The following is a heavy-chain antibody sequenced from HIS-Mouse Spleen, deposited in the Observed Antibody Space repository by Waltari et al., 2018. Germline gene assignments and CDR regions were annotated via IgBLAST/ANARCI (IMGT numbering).Heavy chain of an antibody. CDR3: ARGHDYSNYFDY. D-gene: IGHD4-4*01. J-gene: IGHJ4*02. V-gene: IGHV1-8*01. CDR1: GYTFPSYE. CDR2: MNPNSGNT. Sequence: QVQLVQSGAEVKKPGASVKVSCTASGYTFPSYEINWVRQATGQGLEWMGWMNPNSGNTGYAQKFQGRVTMTRNTSISTAYMELSSLRSEDTAVYYCARGHDYSNYFDYWGQGTLVTVSS.